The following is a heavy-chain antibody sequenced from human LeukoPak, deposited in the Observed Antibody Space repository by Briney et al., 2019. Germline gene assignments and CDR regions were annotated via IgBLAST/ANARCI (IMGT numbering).Heavy chain of an antibody. CDR1: GGSISSNNR. Sequence: SETLSLACVVSGGSISSNNRWSWIRQPPEKGLEWIGEIYHSGSTNYSPSLKRRVTISVDKSKNQFSLKLSSVTAADTAVYYCAREDSASYDSAFDIWGQGTLASVSS. J-gene: IGHJ3*02. CDR3: AREDSASYDSAFDI. V-gene: IGHV4-4*02. CDR2: IYHSGST. D-gene: IGHD1-26*01.